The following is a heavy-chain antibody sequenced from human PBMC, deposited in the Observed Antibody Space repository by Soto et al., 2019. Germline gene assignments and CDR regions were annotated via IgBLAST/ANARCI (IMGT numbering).Heavy chain of an antibody. CDR2: IYYSGST. V-gene: IGHV4-59*08. Sequence: SETLSLTCTVSGGSISSYYWSWIRQPPGKGLEWIGYIYYSGSTNYNPSLKSRVTISVDTSKNQFSLKLSSVTAADTAVYYCARTYSSSWYYFDYWGQGTLVTVSS. J-gene: IGHJ4*02. CDR3: ARTYSSSWYYFDY. D-gene: IGHD6-13*01. CDR1: GGSISSYY.